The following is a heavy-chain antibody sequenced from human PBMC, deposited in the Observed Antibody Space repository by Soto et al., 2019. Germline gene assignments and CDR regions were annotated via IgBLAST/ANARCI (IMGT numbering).Heavy chain of an antibody. J-gene: IGHJ5*02. D-gene: IGHD3-16*01. CDR2: ISAYNGNT. CDR3: ARVGGINWFDP. V-gene: IGHV1-18*01. CDR1: GYTYTNIG. Sequence: GTSVKLSCKYSGYTYTNIGISWVRQAPGQGLEWMGWISAYNGNTNYAQKLQGRVTMTTDTSTSTAYMELRSLRSDDTAVYYCARVGGINWFDPWGQGTLVTVSS.